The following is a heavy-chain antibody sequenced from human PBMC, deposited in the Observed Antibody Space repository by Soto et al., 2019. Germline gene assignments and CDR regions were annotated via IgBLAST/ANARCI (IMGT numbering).Heavy chain of an antibody. V-gene: IGHV3-21*01. CDR3: SRELPAGFRALYYYGMDV. CDR1: GFTFISYS. Sequence: GGSLRLSFAASGFTFISYSMNWVRQATGKGLEWVSSISNSSSYIYYTDSVKGRFTISRDNAKNSLYMQMNSLRVVDKAVYFCSRELPAGFRALYYYGMDVWGQGTTVTVSS. D-gene: IGHD2-2*01. J-gene: IGHJ6*02. CDR2: ISNSSSYI.